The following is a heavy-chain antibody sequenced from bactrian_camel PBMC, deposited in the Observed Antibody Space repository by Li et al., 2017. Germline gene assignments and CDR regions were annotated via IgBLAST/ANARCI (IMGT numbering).Heavy chain of an antibody. CDR3: ATRTDCGWGSTASLLKVVYQI. CDR2: IAKVSGT. D-gene: IGHD3*01. CDR1: RYQRHNYC. V-gene: IGHV3S53*01. Sequence: VQLVESGGGSVQAGGSLRLSCAGSRYQRHNYCMAWFREAPGKEREGVAAIAKVSGTRYAESVKGRFVISKDNAKNTLYLQMNTLKPEDTALYYCATRTDCGWGSTASLLKVVYQIWGQGTQVTVS. J-gene: IGHJ4*01.